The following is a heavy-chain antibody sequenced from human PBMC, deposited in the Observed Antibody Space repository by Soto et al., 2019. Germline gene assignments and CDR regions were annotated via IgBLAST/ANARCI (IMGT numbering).Heavy chain of an antibody. Sequence: QMQLVQSGPEVRNPGTSGRSSGRAPELPFITPPMQWVGRARGKRLDGLGGIVVGSGNTNYAQKFQERVTITRDMSTSTAYMELSSLRSEDTAVYYCAAYQVKLPAAEYYFDYWGQGTLVTVSS. CDR3: AAYQVKLPAAEYYFDY. J-gene: IGHJ4*02. V-gene: IGHV1-58*02. CDR1: ELPFITPP. D-gene: IGHD2-2*01. CDR2: IVVGSGNT.